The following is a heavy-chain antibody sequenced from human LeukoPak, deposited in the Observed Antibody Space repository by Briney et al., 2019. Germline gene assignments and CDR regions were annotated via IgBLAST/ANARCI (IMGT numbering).Heavy chain of an antibody. CDR1: GGTFSSYA. D-gene: IGHD2-2*01. CDR2: IIPIFGTA. V-gene: IGHV1-69*13. J-gene: IGHJ5*02. Sequence: SVKVSCKASGGTFSSYAISWVRQAPGQGLEWMGGIIPIFGTANYAQKFQGRVTITADEPTSTAYMELSSLRSEDTAVYYCARSVVVDYNWFDPWGQGTLVTVSS. CDR3: ARSVVVDYNWFDP.